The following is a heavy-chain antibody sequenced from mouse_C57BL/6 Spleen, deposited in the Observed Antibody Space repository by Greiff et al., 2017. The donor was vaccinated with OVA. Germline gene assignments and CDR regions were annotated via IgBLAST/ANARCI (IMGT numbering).Heavy chain of an antibody. Sequence: VQLQQSGPELVKPGASVKISCKASGYTFTDYYMNWVKQSHGKSLEWIGDINPNNGGTSYNQTFKGKDTLTVDKSSSTNYMELRSLTSEDSAVYYCAGIPIYYYGSSYFAYWGQGTLVTVSA. V-gene: IGHV1-26*01. CDR1: GYTFTDYY. CDR3: AGIPIYYYGSSYFAY. D-gene: IGHD1-1*01. J-gene: IGHJ3*01. CDR2: INPNNGGT.